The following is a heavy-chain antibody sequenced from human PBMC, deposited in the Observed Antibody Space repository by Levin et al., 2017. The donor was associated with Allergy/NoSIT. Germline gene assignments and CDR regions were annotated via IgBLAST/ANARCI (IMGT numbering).Heavy chain of an antibody. Sequence: LRLSCTVSGGSISSGGYYWSWIRQHPGKGLEWIGYIYYSGSTYYNPSLKSRVTISVDTSKNQFSLKLSSVTAADTAVYYCARAPLRYCSGGSCSDAFDIWGQGTMVTVSS. CDR3: ARAPLRYCSGGSCSDAFDI. CDR2: IYYSGST. D-gene: IGHD2-15*01. J-gene: IGHJ3*02. CDR1: GGSISSGGYY. V-gene: IGHV4-31*03.